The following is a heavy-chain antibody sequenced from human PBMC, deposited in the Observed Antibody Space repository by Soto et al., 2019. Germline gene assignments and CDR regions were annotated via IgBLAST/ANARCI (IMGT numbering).Heavy chain of an antibody. Sequence: ASVKVSCKASGYTFTSYAFNWVRRAPGQGLEWMGWVNPNSGNTDYAQKIQGRVTMTRNTSIRTAYMELSSLRSEDTAVYYCARASYLDPAFDIWGQGTMVTV. CDR2: VNPNSGNT. CDR1: GYTFTSYA. V-gene: IGHV1-8*01. CDR3: ARASYLDPAFDI. D-gene: IGHD2-2*03. J-gene: IGHJ3*02.